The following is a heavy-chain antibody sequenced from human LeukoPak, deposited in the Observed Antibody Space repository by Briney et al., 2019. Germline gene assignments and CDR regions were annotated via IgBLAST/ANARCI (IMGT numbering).Heavy chain of an antibody. Sequence: QPGGSLRLSCAASGFTFSSYSMNWVRQAPGKGLEWVSYISSSSSTIYYADSVKGRFTISRDNSKNTLYLQMNSLRAEDTAVYYCARNPGGDLYGAFDIWGQGTMVTVSS. J-gene: IGHJ3*02. CDR1: GFTFSSYS. V-gene: IGHV3-48*01. D-gene: IGHD2-21*02. CDR2: ISSSSSTI. CDR3: ARNPGGDLYGAFDI.